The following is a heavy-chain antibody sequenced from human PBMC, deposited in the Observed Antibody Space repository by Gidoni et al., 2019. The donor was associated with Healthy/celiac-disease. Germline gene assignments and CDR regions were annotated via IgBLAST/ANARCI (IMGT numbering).Heavy chain of an antibody. V-gene: IGHV3-23*01. CDR2: ISGSGGST. CDR1: GFTFSRYA. D-gene: IGHD3-3*01. CDR3: ARDRTYYDFWSGLYDFDY. Sequence: EVQLLESGGGLVQPGGSLRLSCAASGFTFSRYALSWVRQAPGKGLEWVSAISGSGGSTYYADSVKGRFTISRDNSKNTLYLQMNSLRAEDTAVYYCARDRTYYDFWSGLYDFDYWGQGTLVTVSS. J-gene: IGHJ4*02.